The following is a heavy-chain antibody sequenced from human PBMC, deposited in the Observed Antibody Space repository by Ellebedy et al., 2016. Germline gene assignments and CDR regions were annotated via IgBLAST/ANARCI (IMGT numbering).Heavy chain of an antibody. CDR2: INPSGGST. D-gene: IGHD2-2*01. V-gene: IGHV1-46*01. Sequence: ASVKVSCKASGYTFTSYYMHWVRQAPGQGLEWMGIINPSGGSTSYAQKFQGRVTMTRNTSISTAYMELSSLRSEDTAVYYCARGGGECSSTSCWFHYYYYGMDVWGQGTTVTVSS. CDR3: ARGGGECSSTSCWFHYYYYGMDV. J-gene: IGHJ6*02. CDR1: GYTFTSYY.